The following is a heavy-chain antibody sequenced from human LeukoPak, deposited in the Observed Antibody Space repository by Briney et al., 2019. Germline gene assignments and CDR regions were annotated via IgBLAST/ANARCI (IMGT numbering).Heavy chain of an antibody. CDR2: IYPGDSDT. CDR3: ARRLHSSSWRDAFDI. CDR1: GYIFPSYW. Sequence: GESLQISCQGSGYIFPSYWIGWVRPMPGRGREWMGIIYPGDSDTRYSPPFQGQVTISADKSITTAYLQWSSLRASDTAMYYCARRLHSSSWRDAFDIWGQGTMVTVSS. V-gene: IGHV5-51*01. J-gene: IGHJ3*02. D-gene: IGHD6-13*01.